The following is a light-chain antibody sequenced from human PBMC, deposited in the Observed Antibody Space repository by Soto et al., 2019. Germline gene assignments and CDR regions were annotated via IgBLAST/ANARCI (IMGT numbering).Light chain of an antibody. CDR3: QQYGSSPGT. CDR1: QSVTSNY. V-gene: IGKV3-20*01. Sequence: EVVLTQSPGTLSLSPGERAILSCRASQSVTSNYLAWYQQKPGQAPRLLIFGASIRDTGIPDRFSGRGSGTVFTLTISRLEPEDFAVYYCQQYGSSPGTFGPGTKVDIK. CDR2: GAS. J-gene: IGKJ1*01.